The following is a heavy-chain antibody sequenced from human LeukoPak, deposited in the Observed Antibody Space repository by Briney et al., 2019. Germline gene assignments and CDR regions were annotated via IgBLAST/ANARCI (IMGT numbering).Heavy chain of an antibody. Sequence: GEALEISLKGSGYHFTSYWIGWVRQMPGKGLEWMGIIYPGDSDTRYSPSFQGQVTISADKSISTAYLPWSSLKASDTAMYYCARPLEGYYDILTGYYFDAFDIWGQGTMVTVSS. CDR3: ARPLEGYYDILTGYYFDAFDI. CDR1: GYHFTSYW. V-gene: IGHV5-51*01. J-gene: IGHJ3*02. CDR2: IYPGDSDT. D-gene: IGHD3-9*01.